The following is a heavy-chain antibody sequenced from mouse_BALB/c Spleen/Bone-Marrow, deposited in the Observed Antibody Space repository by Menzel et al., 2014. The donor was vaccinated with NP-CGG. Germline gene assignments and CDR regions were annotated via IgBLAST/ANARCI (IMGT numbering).Heavy chain of an antibody. V-gene: IGHV2-6-7*01. CDR1: GFSLTGYG. CDR2: IWGDGST. CDR3: ARDSFLITRALDY. D-gene: IGHD2-4*01. J-gene: IGHJ4*01. Sequence: QVQLQQSGPGLVAPSQSLSITCTVSGFSLTGYGVSWVRQPPGKGPEWLGMIWGDGSTDYNSALKSRLSITKDNSKSQVFLKMSSLQTDDTARYYCARDSFLITRALDYWGQGTSVTVSS.